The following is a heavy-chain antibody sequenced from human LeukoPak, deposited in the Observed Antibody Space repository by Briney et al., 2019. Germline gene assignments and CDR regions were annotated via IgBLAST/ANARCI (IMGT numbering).Heavy chain of an antibody. Sequence: ASVKVSCKASGYTFTSYGISWVRQAPGQGLEWMGWISAYNGNTNYAQKLQGRVTMTTDTSTSTAYMKLRSLRSDDTAVYYCARSFGTVVVVAADLDYWGQGTLVTVSS. CDR3: ARSFGTVVVVAADLDY. V-gene: IGHV1-18*04. CDR1: GYTFTSYG. J-gene: IGHJ4*02. D-gene: IGHD2-15*01. CDR2: ISAYNGNT.